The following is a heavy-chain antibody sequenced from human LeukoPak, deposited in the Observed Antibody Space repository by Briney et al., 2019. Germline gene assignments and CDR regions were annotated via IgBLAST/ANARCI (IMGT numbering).Heavy chain of an antibody. Sequence: SETLSLTCTVSGGSISSYYWSWIRQPPGGGLEWIGYIYYSGSTNYNPSLKSRVTMSVDTSKNQFSLKLSSVTAADTAVYYCARESDSSGYGYWGQGTLVTVSS. CDR1: GGSISSYY. CDR3: ARESDSSGYGY. J-gene: IGHJ4*02. V-gene: IGHV4-59*12. D-gene: IGHD3-22*01. CDR2: IYYSGST.